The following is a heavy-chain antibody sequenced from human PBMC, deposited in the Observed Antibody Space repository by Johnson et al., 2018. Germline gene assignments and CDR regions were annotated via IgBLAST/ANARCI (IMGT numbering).Heavy chain of an antibody. Sequence: VQLVQSGGGVVQPGGSXRLSCAASGFTFSNYAMSWVRQAPGKGLEWVSSITAGGGQTYYADSVKGRFPISRDNSKNSLYLHLDSLGAGDTAVYYCAKVNEYFDSSGYSEGTFDIWGQGTMVTVSS. CDR2: ITAGGGQT. CDR3: AKVNEYFDSSGYSEGTFDI. D-gene: IGHD3-22*01. CDR1: GFTFSNYA. J-gene: IGHJ3*02. V-gene: IGHV3-23*04.